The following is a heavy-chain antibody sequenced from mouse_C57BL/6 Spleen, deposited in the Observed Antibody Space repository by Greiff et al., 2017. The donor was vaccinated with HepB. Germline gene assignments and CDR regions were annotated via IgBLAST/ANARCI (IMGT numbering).Heavy chain of an antibody. Sequence: EVQLQQSGAELVRPGASVKLSCTASGFNIKDDYMHWVKQRPEQGLEWIGWIDPENGDTEYASKFQGKATITADISSNTAYLQLSSLTSEDTAVYYCTTHYGSHDYWGQGTTLTVSS. CDR1: GFNIKDDY. CDR3: TTHYGSHDY. J-gene: IGHJ2*01. D-gene: IGHD1-1*01. CDR2: IDPENGDT. V-gene: IGHV14-4*01.